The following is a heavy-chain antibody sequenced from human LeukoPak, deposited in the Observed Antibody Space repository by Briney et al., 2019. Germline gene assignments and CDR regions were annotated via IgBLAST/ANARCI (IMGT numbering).Heavy chain of an antibody. CDR3: ARAKCSGGSCYYYYGMDV. Sequence: SETLSLTCTVSGGSISSVGYYWSWIRQHPGKGLEWIGYIYYSGSTYYNPSLKSRVTISVDTSKNQFSLKLSSVTAADTAVYYCARAKCSGGSCYYYYGMDVWGQGTTVTVSS. CDR2: IYYSGST. J-gene: IGHJ6*02. V-gene: IGHV4-31*03. CDR1: GGSISSVGYY. D-gene: IGHD2-15*01.